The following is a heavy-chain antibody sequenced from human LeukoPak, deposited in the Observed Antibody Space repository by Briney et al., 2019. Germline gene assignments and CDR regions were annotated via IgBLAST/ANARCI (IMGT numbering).Heavy chain of an antibody. CDR2: IYYSGST. CDR1: GGSISSYY. Sequence: KPSETLSLTCTVSGGSISSYYWSWIRQPPGKGLEWIGYIYYSGSTNYSPSLKGRVTISVDTSKNQFSLKLSSVTAADTAVYYCARQGYSAYEILDYWGQGTLVTVSS. CDR3: ARQGYSAYEILDY. V-gene: IGHV4-59*08. J-gene: IGHJ4*02. D-gene: IGHD5-12*01.